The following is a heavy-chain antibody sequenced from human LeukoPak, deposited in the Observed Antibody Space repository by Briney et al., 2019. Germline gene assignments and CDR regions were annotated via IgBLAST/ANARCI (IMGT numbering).Heavy chain of an antibody. CDR2: IIPIFGTA. J-gene: IGHJ6*03. V-gene: IGHV1-69*05. Sequence: ASVKVSCKASGGTFSSYAISWVRQAPGQGLEWMGGIIPIFGTANYAQKFQGRVTITTDESTSTAYMELSSLRSEDTAVYYCARIVSRFWEDHYYYYMDVWGKGTTVTVSS. CDR3: ARIVSRFWEDHYYYYMDV. D-gene: IGHD3-3*01. CDR1: GGTFSSYA.